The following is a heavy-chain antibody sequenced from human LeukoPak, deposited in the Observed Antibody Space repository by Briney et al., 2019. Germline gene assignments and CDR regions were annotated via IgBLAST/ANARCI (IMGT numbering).Heavy chain of an antibody. CDR1: GFTFSSYS. CDR3: ARELMGLTMIVVVNPIGY. CDR2: ISSTSSYI. V-gene: IGHV3-21*04. J-gene: IGHJ4*02. D-gene: IGHD3-22*01. Sequence: GGSLRLSCAASGFTFSSYSMNWVRQAPGKGLEWVSSISSTSSYIYYADSVKGRFTISRDNAKNSLFLQMNSLRAEDTAVYYCARELMGLTMIVVVNPIGYWGQGTLVTVSS.